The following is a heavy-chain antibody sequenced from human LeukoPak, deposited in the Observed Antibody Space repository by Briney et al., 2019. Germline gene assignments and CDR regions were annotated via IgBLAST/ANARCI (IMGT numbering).Heavy chain of an antibody. CDR2: ISWNSDRI. J-gene: IGHJ4*02. CDR1: GFIFDNYA. D-gene: IGHD2-15*01. CDR3: AKDTGYYSHFDH. Sequence: AGGSLRLSCSASGFIFDNYAMHWVRQVPGKGLEWVSLISWNSDRIEYVDSVKGRFTISRDNDANYVYLQMNNLRPEDTALYYCAKDTGYYSHFDHWGQGTLVTVSS. V-gene: IGHV3-43D*04.